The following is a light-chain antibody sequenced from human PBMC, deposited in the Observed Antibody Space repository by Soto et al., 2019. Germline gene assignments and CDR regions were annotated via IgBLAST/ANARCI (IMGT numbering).Light chain of an antibody. V-gene: IGKV1-5*03. CDR3: QHYNSYPYT. J-gene: IGKJ2*01. CDR1: QTISSW. CDR2: MAS. Sequence: DIPMTQSPSTLSASVGDRVTITCRASQTISSWLAWYQQKPGKVPRLLIYMASGLHSGVPSRFSGSGSGTEFTLTISSVQPDDFATYYCQHYNSYPYTFGQGTKLEIK.